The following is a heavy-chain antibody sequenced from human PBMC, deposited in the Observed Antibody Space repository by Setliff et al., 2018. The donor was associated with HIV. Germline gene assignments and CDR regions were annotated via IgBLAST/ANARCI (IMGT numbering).Heavy chain of an antibody. D-gene: IGHD3-3*01. CDR1: GGSINSNSYY. CDR2: IYYNGST. J-gene: IGHJ3*02. Sequence: LSLTCTVSGGSINSNSYYWGWIRQPPGKGLEWIGSIYYNGSTYHNPSLRSRVTMSLDTSKNQFSLTLSSVTAVDTAVYYCARESRDDFWSGYYRTFDIWGQGTMVTVSS. V-gene: IGHV4-39*07. CDR3: ARESRDDFWSGYYRTFDI.